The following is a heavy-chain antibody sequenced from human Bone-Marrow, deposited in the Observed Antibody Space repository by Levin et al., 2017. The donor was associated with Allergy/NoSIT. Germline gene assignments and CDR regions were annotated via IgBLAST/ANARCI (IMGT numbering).Heavy chain of an antibody. V-gene: IGHV3-23*01. Sequence: PSETLSLTCAASGFTFTSYAITWVRQAPGKGLEWISAIRGSGERTYYADSVEGRFTVSRDNSKDTVYLQMNSLRGEDTAVYFCAREKGGTRGWYTVDYWGQEALVIVSP. CDR2: IRGSGERT. CDR3: AREKGGTRGWYTVDY. D-gene: IGHD6-19*01. J-gene: IGHJ4*02. CDR1: GFTFTSYA.